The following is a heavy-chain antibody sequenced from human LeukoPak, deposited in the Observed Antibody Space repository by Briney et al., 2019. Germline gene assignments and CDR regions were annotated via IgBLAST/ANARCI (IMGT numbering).Heavy chain of an antibody. CDR1: GFTVSNNY. Sequence: GGSLRLSCAAPGFTVSNNYMSWVRQAPGRGVERDSVIYSGGSTYYADSVKGRFTISRDNPKNTLYLQMNSLRAEDTAVYYCAREFRYYFDYWGQGTLVTVSS. CDR2: IYSGGST. V-gene: IGHV3-53*01. J-gene: IGHJ4*02. D-gene: IGHD3-10*01. CDR3: AREFRYYFDY.